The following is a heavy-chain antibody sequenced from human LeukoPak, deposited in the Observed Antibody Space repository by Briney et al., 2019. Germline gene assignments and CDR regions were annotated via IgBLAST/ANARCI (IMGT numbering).Heavy chain of an antibody. D-gene: IGHD2-2*01. V-gene: IGHV1-46*01. CDR2: INPSGST. CDR1: GYTFTGYY. Sequence: ASVKVSCKASGYTFTGYYMHSVRQAPGQGLEWMGIINPSGSTTYAQKFQGRVTMTRDTSTSTVYMELTSLRSEDTAVYYCARDLGSSAWDYWGQGTLVTVSS. J-gene: IGHJ4*02. CDR3: ARDLGSSAWDY.